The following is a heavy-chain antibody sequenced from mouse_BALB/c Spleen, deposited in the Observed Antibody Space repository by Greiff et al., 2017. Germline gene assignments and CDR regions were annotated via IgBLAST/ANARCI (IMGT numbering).Heavy chain of an antibody. CDR3: ARDYYGPLYYAMDY. J-gene: IGHJ4*01. D-gene: IGHD1-2*01. V-gene: IGHV1S81*02. Sequence: VQLQQPGAELVKPGASVKLSCKASGYTFTSYWMHWVKQRPGQGLEWIGEINPSNGRTNYNEKFKGKATLTVDKSSSTAYMQLSSLTSEDSAVYYCARDYYGPLYYAMDYWGQGTSVTVSS. CDR2: INPSNGRT. CDR1: GYTFTSYW.